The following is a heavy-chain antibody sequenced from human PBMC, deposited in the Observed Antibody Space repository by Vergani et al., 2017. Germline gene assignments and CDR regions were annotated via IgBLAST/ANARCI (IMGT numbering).Heavy chain of an antibody. CDR2: IYHSGRT. V-gene: IGHV4-38-2*02. CDR3: GSLDGSLREN. CDR1: DFSITSGDY. J-gene: IGHJ4*02. D-gene: IGHD1-26*01. Sequence: QVQLQESGPGLVKPSETLSLICTVSDFSITSGDYWGWIRQPPGKGLEWIGTIYHSGRTYYNPSLRSRLTISVDTSKNQFSLTLRSVTAADTAVYHCGSLDGSLRENWGQGTLVTASS.